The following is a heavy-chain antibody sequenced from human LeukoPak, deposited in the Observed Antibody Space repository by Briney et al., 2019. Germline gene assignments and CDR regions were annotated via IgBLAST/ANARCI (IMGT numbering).Heavy chain of an antibody. CDR3: ARAGGSGSYSYFDY. V-gene: IGHV4-59*01. CDR2: IYYSGST. D-gene: IGHD3-10*01. Sequence: SETLSLTCTVSGGSISSYYWSWIRQPPGKGLEWIGYIYYSGSTNYNPSLKSRVTISVDTSKNQFSLKLSPVTAADTAVYYCARAGGSGSYSYFDYWGQGTLVTVSS. J-gene: IGHJ4*02. CDR1: GGSISSYY.